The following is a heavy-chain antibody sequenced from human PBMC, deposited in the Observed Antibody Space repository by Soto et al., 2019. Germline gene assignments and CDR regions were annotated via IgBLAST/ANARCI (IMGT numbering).Heavy chain of an antibody. D-gene: IGHD6-13*01. Sequence: SETLSLTCTVSGGSISSYYWSWIRQPAGKGLEWIGRIYTSGSTNYNPSLKSRVTMSVDTSKNQFSLKLSSVTAAGTAVYYCASDPLYSSSWYFVVWGQGTLVTVSS. V-gene: IGHV4-4*07. J-gene: IGHJ4*02. CDR1: GGSISSYY. CDR2: IYTSGST. CDR3: ASDPLYSSSWYFVV.